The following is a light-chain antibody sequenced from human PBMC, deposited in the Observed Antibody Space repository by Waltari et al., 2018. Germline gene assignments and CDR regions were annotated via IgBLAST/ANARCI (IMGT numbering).Light chain of an antibody. Sequence: SYELTQPPSVSVSPAQTASITCTGDKLGGKDICWYQQKQGQSPVLVIYQDSKRPSGIPERFAGSNSGNTATLTISGTQAMDEADYYCQEWDSSTVVFGGGTKLTVL. CDR3: QEWDSSTVV. CDR2: QDS. J-gene: IGLJ2*01. CDR1: KLGGKD. V-gene: IGLV3-1*01.